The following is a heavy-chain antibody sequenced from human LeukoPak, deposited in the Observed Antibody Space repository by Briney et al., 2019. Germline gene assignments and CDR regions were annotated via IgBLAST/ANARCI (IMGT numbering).Heavy chain of an antibody. Sequence: GGSLRLSCAASGFTFSSYDMHWVRQATGKGLEWVSAIGTAGDTYYPGSVKGRFTISRDNSKNTLYLQMNSLRAEDTAVYYCAKGPSPVLGGGSYFAYWGQGTLVTVSS. V-gene: IGHV3-13*01. CDR1: GFTFSSYD. CDR3: AKGPSPVLGGGSYFAY. J-gene: IGHJ4*02. D-gene: IGHD3-16*01. CDR2: IGTAGDT.